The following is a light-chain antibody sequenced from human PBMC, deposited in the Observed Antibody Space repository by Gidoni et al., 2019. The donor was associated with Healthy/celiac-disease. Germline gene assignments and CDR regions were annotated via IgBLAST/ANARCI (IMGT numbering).Light chain of an antibody. V-gene: IGLV6-57*04. CDR1: SGSSTSNY. CDR2: EDN. CDR3: KSYDSSNPAV. J-gene: IGLJ7*01. Sequence: NFMLTQPRAVSQSPGKTVTISSTRSSGSSTSNYVQSYQQRPGSAPTTVIYEDNQRPSGVPDLFSGSIDSSSNAASRTIAGLKTEDEADYYCKSYDSSNPAVFGGGTQLTVL.